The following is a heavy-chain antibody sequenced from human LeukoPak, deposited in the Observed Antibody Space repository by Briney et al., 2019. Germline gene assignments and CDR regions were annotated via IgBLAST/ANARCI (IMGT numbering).Heavy chain of an antibody. V-gene: IGHV1-69*04. D-gene: IGHD5-24*01. CDR1: GGTFLSYA. Sequence: VTDSCKASGGTFLSYAIRWVRQAPGQGLEWMGIIIPIFGIANYAHKFQGRVTITADKSPSTAYMELSSLRSEDTAVYYCARAMAPRPYYYYGMDVWGQGITVTVSS. CDR3: ARAMAPRPYYYYGMDV. CDR2: IIPIFGIA. J-gene: IGHJ6*02.